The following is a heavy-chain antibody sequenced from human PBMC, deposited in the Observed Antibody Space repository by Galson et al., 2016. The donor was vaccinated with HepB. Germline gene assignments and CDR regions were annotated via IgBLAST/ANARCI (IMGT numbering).Heavy chain of an antibody. Sequence: VKVSCKASGYSFISYGISWVRQARGQGLEWMGWISTYHGNTKYEQKFKGRVTLTADISTSTAQMELRSLRSNDTAVYYCARDGTLSGSYYHFYGMDVWGQGTTVTVSS. CDR3: ARDGTLSGSYYHFYGMDV. CDR2: ISTYHGNT. CDR1: GYSFISYG. D-gene: IGHD1-26*01. V-gene: IGHV1-18*01. J-gene: IGHJ6*02.